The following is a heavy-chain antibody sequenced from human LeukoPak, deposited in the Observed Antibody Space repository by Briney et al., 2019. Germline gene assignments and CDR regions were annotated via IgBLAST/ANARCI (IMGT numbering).Heavy chain of an antibody. CDR1: GVTFSTYA. CDR2: ISYDGSNK. V-gene: IGHV3-30-3*01. CDR3: AREYCSGGSCYSSRYFQH. J-gene: IGHJ1*01. Sequence: PGGSLRLSCAASGVTFSTYAMHWVRQAPGKGLEWVALISYDGSNKYCADSVKGRFTISRDNSKNTLYLQMNSLRAEDTAVYYCAREYCSGGSCYSSRYFQHWGQGTLVTVSS. D-gene: IGHD2-15*01.